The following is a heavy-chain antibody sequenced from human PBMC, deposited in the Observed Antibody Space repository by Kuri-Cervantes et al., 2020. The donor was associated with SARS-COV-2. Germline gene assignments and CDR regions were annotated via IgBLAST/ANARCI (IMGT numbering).Heavy chain of an antibody. CDR3: AKDYYSSSSNYFDY. Sequence: SCKASGYTFTGYYMHWVRQAPGKGLEWVSAISGSGGSTYYADSVKGRFTISRDNSKNTLYLQMNSLRAEDTAVYYCAKDYYSSSSNYFDYWGQGTLVTVSS. V-gene: IGHV3-23*01. J-gene: IGHJ4*02. CDR2: ISGSGGST. CDR1: GYTFTGYY. D-gene: IGHD6-6*01.